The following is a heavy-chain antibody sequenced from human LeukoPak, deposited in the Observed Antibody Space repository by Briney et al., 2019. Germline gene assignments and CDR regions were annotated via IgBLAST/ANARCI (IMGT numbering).Heavy chain of an antibody. Sequence: GPVKVSCKASGYTFTSYGISWVRQAPGQGLEWMGWISVYNGHTNYAQKLQGRVTMTTDTSTSTAYMELRSLRSDDTAVYYCARGGRWELPRPYAFDVWGQGTMVTVSS. CDR3: ARGGRWELPRPYAFDV. CDR1: GYTFTSYG. V-gene: IGHV1-18*01. CDR2: ISVYNGHT. D-gene: IGHD1-26*01. J-gene: IGHJ3*01.